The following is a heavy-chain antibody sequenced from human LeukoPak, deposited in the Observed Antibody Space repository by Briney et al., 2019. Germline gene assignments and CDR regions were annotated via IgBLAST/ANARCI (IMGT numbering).Heavy chain of an antibody. D-gene: IGHD3-22*01. CDR3: ARFLVVSPNYFDY. CDR1: GYTFTGYY. CDR2: INPDSGGT. Sequence: ASVKVSCTASGYTFTGYYMHWVRQAPGQGLEWMGWINPDSGGTNYAQKFQGRVTMTRDTSISTAYMELSRLRSDDTAVYYCARFLVVSPNYFDYWGQGTLVTVSS. V-gene: IGHV1-2*02. J-gene: IGHJ4*02.